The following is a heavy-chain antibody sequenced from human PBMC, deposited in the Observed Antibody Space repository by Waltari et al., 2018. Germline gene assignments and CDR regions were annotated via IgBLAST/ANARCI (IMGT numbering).Heavy chain of an antibody. Sequence: QVQLQESGPGLVKPSETLSLTCTVSGGSLGTYYWSWIRQPPGKGLQWIGLVSDSGSTNYTPSLKSRVTISVDTSRTQISLKLTSVTAADTAIYFCAGGSGWLTDSWGQGTLVTVSS. CDR3: AGGSGWLTDS. J-gene: IGHJ4*02. CDR1: GGSLGTYY. CDR2: VSDSGST. D-gene: IGHD6-19*01. V-gene: IGHV4-59*01.